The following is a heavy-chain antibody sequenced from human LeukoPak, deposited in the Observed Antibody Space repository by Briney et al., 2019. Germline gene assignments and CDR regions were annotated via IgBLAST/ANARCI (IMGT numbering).Heavy chain of an antibody. CDR2: VSSGDGIT. V-gene: IGHV3-23*01. Sequence: GGSLRLSCAASGFTFSSYAMSWVRQAPGKGLEWVSTVSSGDGITYYADSVKGRFTISRDNSQHTLYLQVSSLRAEDTAVYYCAPNDGGIGSSNWHSLGKWGQGTLVTVSS. J-gene: IGHJ4*02. CDR3: APNDGGIGSSNWHSLGK. CDR1: GFTFSSYA. D-gene: IGHD2-2*01.